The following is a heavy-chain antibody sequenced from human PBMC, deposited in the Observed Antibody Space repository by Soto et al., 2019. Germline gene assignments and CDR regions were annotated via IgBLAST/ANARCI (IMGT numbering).Heavy chain of an antibody. V-gene: IGHV1-69*13. CDR1: GGTFSSYA. D-gene: IGHD3-22*01. Sequence: ASVKVSCKASGGTFSSYAISCVRQAPGQGLEWMGGIIPIFGTANYAQKFQGRVTITADESTSTAYMELSSLRSEDTAVYYCAREAYDSSEGGFDLWGRGTLVTVSS. J-gene: IGHJ2*01. CDR3: AREAYDSSEGGFDL. CDR2: IIPIFGTA.